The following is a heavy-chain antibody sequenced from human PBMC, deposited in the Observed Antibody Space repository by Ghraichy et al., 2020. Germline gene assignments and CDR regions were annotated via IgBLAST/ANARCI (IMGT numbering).Heavy chain of an antibody. V-gene: IGHV3-9*01. CDR3: AKDMYTTNWYYFAY. Sequence: GGSLRLSCAASGFTFADYAMHWVRQAPGKGLEWVSGISWNSGSIDYADSVKGRFTISRDNAKNSLYLQMNSLRAEDTALYYCAKDMYTTNWYYFAYWGQGTLVTVSS. CDR2: ISWNSGSI. CDR1: GFTFADYA. J-gene: IGHJ4*02. D-gene: IGHD6-13*01.